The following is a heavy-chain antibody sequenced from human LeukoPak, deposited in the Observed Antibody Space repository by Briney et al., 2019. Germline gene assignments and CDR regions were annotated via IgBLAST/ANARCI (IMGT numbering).Heavy chain of an antibody. CDR3: ARGNYGDYVPWFDP. J-gene: IGHJ5*02. CDR1: GDSISNYY. CDR2: IYYSGST. Sequence: SETLSLTCTVSGDSISNYYWSWIRQPPGKRLEWIGFIYYSGSTNYNPSLKSRVTISVDTSKNQFSLKLSSVTAADTALYYCARGNYGDYVPWFDPWGQGTLVTVSS. V-gene: IGHV4-59*01. D-gene: IGHD4-17*01.